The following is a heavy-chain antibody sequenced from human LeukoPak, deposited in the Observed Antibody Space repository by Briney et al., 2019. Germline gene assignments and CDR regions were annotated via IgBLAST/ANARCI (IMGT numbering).Heavy chain of an antibody. CDR3: AREGPSGAVHAYYYYYYMDV. CDR1: GGSISSGSYY. V-gene: IGHV4-61*02. D-gene: IGHD3-10*01. J-gene: IGHJ6*03. CDR2: IYTSGST. Sequence: SETLSLTCTVSGGSISSGSYYWSWIRQPAGKGLEWIGRIYTSGSTNYNPSLKSRVTISVDTSKNQFSLRLSSVTAADTAVYYCAREGPSGAVHAYYYYYYMDVWGKGTTVTISS.